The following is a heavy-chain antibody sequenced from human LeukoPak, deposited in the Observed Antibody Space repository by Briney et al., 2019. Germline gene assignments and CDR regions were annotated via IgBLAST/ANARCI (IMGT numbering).Heavy chain of an antibody. CDR2: IYSGGST. CDR1: GFTVSSNY. Sequence: PGGSLRLSCAASGFTVSSNYMSWVRQAPGKGLEWVSVIYSGGSTYYADSVKGRFTISRDNSKNTLYLQMNSLRAEDTAVYYCARTPYDFWTGMDVWGQGTTVTVSS. CDR3: ARTPYDFWTGMDV. J-gene: IGHJ6*02. D-gene: IGHD3-3*01. V-gene: IGHV3-53*01.